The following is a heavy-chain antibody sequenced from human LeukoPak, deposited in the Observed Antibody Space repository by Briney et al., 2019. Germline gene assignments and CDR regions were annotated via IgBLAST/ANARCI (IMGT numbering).Heavy chain of an antibody. V-gene: IGHV1-24*01. CDR2: SDPENGEI. CDR1: GYSLIELS. CDR3: AKDSWTRYYGSGSKFDY. J-gene: IGHJ4*02. Sequence: ASVKVSCNVSGYSLIELSMHWVRQAPGKGLEWMGGSDPENGEIIYAQKFQGRVTMTEDTSTDRAYMELRSLRSEDTAVYYCAKDSWTRYYGSGSKFDYWGQGTLVTVSS. D-gene: IGHD3-10*01.